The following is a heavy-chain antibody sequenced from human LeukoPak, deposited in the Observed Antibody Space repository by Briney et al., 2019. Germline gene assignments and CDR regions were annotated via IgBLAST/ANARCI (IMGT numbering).Heavy chain of an antibody. J-gene: IGHJ4*02. CDR3: AREHKDYDGDGYYYDN. Sequence: SETLSLTCTVSGGSISNYYWAWIRQPAGQGLEWIGRLYVGRNTDHNPSLKSRVNMSVDSSKNQFSLRLRPVTAADTAVYYCAREHKDYDGDGYYYDNWGQGTLVTVSS. CDR1: GGSISNYY. V-gene: IGHV4-4*07. CDR2: LYVGRNT. D-gene: IGHD3-22*01.